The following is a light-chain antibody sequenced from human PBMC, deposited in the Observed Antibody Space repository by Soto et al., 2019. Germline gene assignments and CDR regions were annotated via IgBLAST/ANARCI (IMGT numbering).Light chain of an antibody. V-gene: IGLV2-14*01. CDR2: EVS. CDR3: SSHTTSNTQV. Sequence: QSVLTQPASVSGSPGQSITISCTGTSSDIGGYNYVSWYQQHPGNPPKLMIYEVSNRPSGVSNRFSGSKSGNTASLTISGLQAEDEADYYCSSHTTSNTQVFGGGTNLTVL. J-gene: IGLJ3*02. CDR1: SSDIGGYNY.